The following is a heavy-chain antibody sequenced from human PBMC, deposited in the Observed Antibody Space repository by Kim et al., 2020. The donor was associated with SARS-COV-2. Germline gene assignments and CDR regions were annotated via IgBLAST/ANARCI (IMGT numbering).Heavy chain of an antibody. J-gene: IGHJ5*02. V-gene: IGHV3-21*01. CDR2: ISSSSSST. D-gene: IGHD6-19*01. CDR3: ARESVAGIVSWFDP. CDR1: GFTFSSYG. Sequence: GGSLRLSCAASGFTFSSYGMSWVRQAPGKGLEWVSSISSSSSSTYYADSVKGRFTISRDNAQNSLFLQINGLRAEDTAVYYCARESVAGIVSWFDPWGQGTLVTVSS.